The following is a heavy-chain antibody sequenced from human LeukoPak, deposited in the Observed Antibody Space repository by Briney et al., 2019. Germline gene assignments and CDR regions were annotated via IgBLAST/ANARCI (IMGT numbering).Heavy chain of an antibody. CDR1: GGTFSSYA. CDR3: ARDLVELRNAFDI. D-gene: IGHD1-26*01. V-gene: IGHV1-69*04. J-gene: IGHJ3*02. CDR2: IIPILGIA. Sequence: ASVKVSCKASGGTFSSYAISWVRQAPGQGLEWMGRIIPILGIANYAQKFQGRVTITADKSTSTAYMELSSLRSEDTAVYYCARDLVELRNAFDIWGQGTMVIVSS.